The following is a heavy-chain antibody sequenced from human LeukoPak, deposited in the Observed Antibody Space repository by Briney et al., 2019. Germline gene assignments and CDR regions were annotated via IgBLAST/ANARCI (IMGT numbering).Heavy chain of an antibody. J-gene: IGHJ4*02. CDR1: GFTFRNYA. CDR2: IYHSGST. D-gene: IGHD4-11*01. V-gene: IGHV4-30-2*01. CDR3: ARDLVTTVTHYFDY. Sequence: LRLSCAASGFTFRNYAMTWVRQAPGKGLEWIGYIYHSGSTYYNPSLKSRVTISVDRSKNQFSLKLSSVTAADTAVYYCARDLVTTVTHYFDYWGQGTLVTVSS.